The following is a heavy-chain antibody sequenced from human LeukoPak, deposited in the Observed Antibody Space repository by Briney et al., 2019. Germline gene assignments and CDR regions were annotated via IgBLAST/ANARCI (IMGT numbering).Heavy chain of an antibody. CDR3: GTNEDSSWTAIDY. Sequence: PSETLSLTCTVSGGSISSGDYYWNWIRQPPGKGLEWIGYIHYTGTTYYNPSLKSRVTISVDTSNNQFSLKLNSVTAADTAVYYCGTNEDSSWTAIDYWGQGTLVTVSS. J-gene: IGHJ4*02. CDR2: IHYTGTT. D-gene: IGHD6-13*01. CDR1: GGSISSGDYY. V-gene: IGHV4-30-4*08.